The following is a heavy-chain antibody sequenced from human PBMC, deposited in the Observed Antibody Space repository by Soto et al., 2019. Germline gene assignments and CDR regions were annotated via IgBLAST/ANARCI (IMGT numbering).Heavy chain of an antibody. Sequence: QLQLQESGPGLVKPSETLSLTCTVSGGSISSSSYYWGWIRQPPGKGLEWIGSIYYSGSTYYNPSLTSLVTISVDTSKNQFSLKLSSVTAADPAVYYCASAIAVAGTIWFDPWGQGTLVTVSS. CDR1: GGSISSSSYY. V-gene: IGHV4-39*01. CDR2: IYYSGST. CDR3: ASAIAVAGTIWFDP. J-gene: IGHJ5*02. D-gene: IGHD6-19*01.